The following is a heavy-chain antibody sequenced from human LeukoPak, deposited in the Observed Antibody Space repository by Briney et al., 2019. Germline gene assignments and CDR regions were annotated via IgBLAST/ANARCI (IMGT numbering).Heavy chain of an antibody. D-gene: IGHD4-17*01. CDR1: GYTFTTYD. Sequence: ASVKVSCKASGYTFTTYDINWVRQATGQGLEWMGWMNPNSGNTGYAQKFQGRVTMTRNTSISTAYMELSSLRSDDTAVYYCARDTYGDYGFFYFDYWGQGTLVTVSS. CDR2: MNPNSGNT. J-gene: IGHJ4*02. CDR3: ARDTYGDYGFFYFDY. V-gene: IGHV1-8*01.